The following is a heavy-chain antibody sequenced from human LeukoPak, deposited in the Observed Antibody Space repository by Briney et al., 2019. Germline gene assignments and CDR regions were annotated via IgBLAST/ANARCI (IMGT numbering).Heavy chain of an antibody. CDR2: MSNDGSDK. J-gene: IGHJ6*03. Sequence: HPGGSLRLSCAEFGFSFITYGMHWVRQAPGTGLEWVAFMSNDGSDKLYRDSVKGRFTISRDNSKNTLYLQMTRLRDDDTAVYFCAKGLSGSYYYYMDVWGKGTTVTVSS. V-gene: IGHV3-30*02. CDR1: GFSFITYG. D-gene: IGHD1-26*01. CDR3: AKGLSGSYYYYMDV.